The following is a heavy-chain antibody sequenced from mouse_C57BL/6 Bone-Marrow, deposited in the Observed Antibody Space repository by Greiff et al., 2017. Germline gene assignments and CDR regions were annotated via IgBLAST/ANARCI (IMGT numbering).Heavy chain of an antibody. V-gene: IGHV1-54*01. CDR1: GYAFTNYL. CDR2: INPGSGGT. CDR3: AREGERGWYFDV. J-gene: IGHJ1*03. Sequence: QVQLQQSGAELVRPGTSVKVSCKASGYAFTNYLIEWVKQRPGQGLEWIGVINPGSGGTNYNEKFKGKATLTADKSSSTAYMQLSSRTSEDSAVYFCAREGERGWYFDVGGTGTTVTVSS.